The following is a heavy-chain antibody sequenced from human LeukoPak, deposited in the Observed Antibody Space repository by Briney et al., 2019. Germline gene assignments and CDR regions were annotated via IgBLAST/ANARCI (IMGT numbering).Heavy chain of an antibody. D-gene: IGHD2-21*01. CDR3: ARGPTGDIVVY. CDR2: MNPNSGNT. CDR1: GYTFTGYY. J-gene: IGHJ4*02. V-gene: IGHV1-8*02. Sequence: ASVKVSCKASGYTFTGYYMHWVRQAPGQGLEWMGWMNPNSGNTGYAQKFQGRVTMTRNTSISTAYMELSSLRSEDTAVYYCARGPTGDIVVYWGQGTLVTVSS.